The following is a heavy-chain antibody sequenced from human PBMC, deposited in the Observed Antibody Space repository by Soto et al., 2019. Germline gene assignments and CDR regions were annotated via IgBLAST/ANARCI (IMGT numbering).Heavy chain of an antibody. Sequence: QVQLVQSGAEVKKPGASVKVSCKASGYTFTSYGISWVRQAPGQGLEWMGWISAYNGNTNYAQKLQGRVTMTTDTSTSTAYMELRSLRSDDTAVYYCARDMTTVTNMQLWYFDLWGRGTLVTVSS. CDR3: ARDMTTVTNMQLWYFDL. CDR1: GYTFTSYG. CDR2: ISAYNGNT. V-gene: IGHV1-18*01. D-gene: IGHD4-17*01. J-gene: IGHJ2*01.